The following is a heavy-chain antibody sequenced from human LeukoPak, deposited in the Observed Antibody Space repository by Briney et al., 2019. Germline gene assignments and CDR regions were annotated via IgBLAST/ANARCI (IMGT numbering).Heavy chain of an antibody. CDR3: ARLRAPGSPLDY. J-gene: IGHJ4*02. CDR1: GGSISSYY. V-gene: IGHV4-59*08. Sequence: SETLSLTCTVSGGSISSYYWSWIRQPPGKGLEWIGYIYYSGSTNHNPSLKSRVTISVDTSKNQFSLKLSSVTAADTAVYYCARLRAPGSPLDYWGQGTLVTVSS. D-gene: IGHD3-10*01. CDR2: IYYSGST.